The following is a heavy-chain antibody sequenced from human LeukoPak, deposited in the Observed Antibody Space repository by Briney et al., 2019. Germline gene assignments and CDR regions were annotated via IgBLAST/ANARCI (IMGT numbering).Heavy chain of an antibody. CDR1: GFTFNSYA. V-gene: IGHV3-23*01. CDR2: ISGSGGST. D-gene: IGHD3-10*01. J-gene: IGHJ3*02. Sequence: GGSLRLSCAASGFTFNSYAMGWVRQAPGKGLDWVSGISGSGGSTYYADSVKGRFTISRDNSKNTLYLRMNSLRAEDTAVYYCAKDSWFGASKAFDIWGQGTMVTVSS. CDR3: AKDSWFGASKAFDI.